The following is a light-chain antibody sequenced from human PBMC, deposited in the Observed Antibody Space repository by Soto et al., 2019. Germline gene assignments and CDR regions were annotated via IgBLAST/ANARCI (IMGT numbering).Light chain of an antibody. J-gene: IGLJ3*02. Sequence: QPVLTQPPSVSGAPGQTVTISCTGSSSNIGAGYGVHWYQQLPGTAPKLLIYVNTNRPSGVPDRFSGSKSGTSASLAITGLQAGDEADYYCQSYDTSLSASVFGGGTQLTVL. CDR2: VNT. CDR3: QSYDTSLSASV. CDR1: SSNIGAGYG. V-gene: IGLV1-40*01.